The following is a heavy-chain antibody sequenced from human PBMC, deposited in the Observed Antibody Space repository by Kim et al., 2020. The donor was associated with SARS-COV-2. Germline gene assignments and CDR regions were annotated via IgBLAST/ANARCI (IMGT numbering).Heavy chain of an antibody. CDR1: GFTFSSYA. CDR3: AKDLSPRYCSGGSCYYYYYYGMDV. CDR2: ISGSGGST. D-gene: IGHD2-15*01. V-gene: IGHV3-23*01. Sequence: GGSLRLSCAASGFTFSSYAMSWVRQAPGKGLEWVSAISGSGGSTYYADSVKGRFTISRDNSKNTLYLQMNSLRAEDTAVYYCAKDLSPRYCSGGSCYYYYYYGMDVWGQGTTVTVSS. J-gene: IGHJ6*02.